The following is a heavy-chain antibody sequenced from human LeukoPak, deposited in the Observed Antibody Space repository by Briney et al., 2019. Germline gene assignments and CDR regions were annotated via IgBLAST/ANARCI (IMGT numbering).Heavy chain of an antibody. CDR3: ARRDGHYDVWSGYYRRDNWCDP. J-gene: IGHJ5*02. CDR2: IYYSGST. D-gene: IGHD3-3*01. V-gene: IGHV4-39*01. CDR1: GGSISSSSYY. Sequence: SETLSLTCTVPGGSISSSSYYSGWIRQPPGKGLEWIGSIYYSGSTYYNPSPKSRVTISVDTSKNQFSLKLSSVTAADTAVYYCARRDGHYDVWSGYYRRDNWCDPWGQGTLVTVSS.